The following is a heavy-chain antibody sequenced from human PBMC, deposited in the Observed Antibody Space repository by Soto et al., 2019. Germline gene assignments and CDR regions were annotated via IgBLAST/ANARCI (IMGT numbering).Heavy chain of an antibody. Sequence: QVQLQQWGAGLLKPSETLSLTCAVYGGSFRGYYWDWIRQPPGKGLEWIGEINHSGSTNYNPSLKSRVTISVDTSKNQFSLKLSSVTAADTAVYYCARGGHDSSGYNLSYNMDVWDKGTTVTVS. CDR2: INHSGST. D-gene: IGHD3-22*01. J-gene: IGHJ6*03. V-gene: IGHV4-34*01. CDR3: ARGGHDSSGYNLSYNMDV. CDR1: GGSFRGYY.